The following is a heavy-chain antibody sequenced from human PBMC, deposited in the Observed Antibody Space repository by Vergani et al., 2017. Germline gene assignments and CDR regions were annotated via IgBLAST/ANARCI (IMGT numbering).Heavy chain of an antibody. V-gene: IGHV4-61*02. CDR3: ASEVAARPRLDY. J-gene: IGHJ4*02. CDR1: GGSISSGSYY. Sequence: QVQLQESGPGLVKPSQTLSLTCTVSGGSISSGSYYWSWIRQPAGKGLEWIGRIYTSGSTNCNPSLKSRVTISVDTSKNQFSLKLSSVTAADTAVYYCASEVAARPRLDYWGQGTLVTVSS. CDR2: IYTSGST. D-gene: IGHD6-6*01.